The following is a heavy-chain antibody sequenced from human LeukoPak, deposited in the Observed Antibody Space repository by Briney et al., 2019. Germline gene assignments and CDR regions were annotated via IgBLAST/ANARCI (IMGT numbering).Heavy chain of an antibody. CDR1: GGSFSGYY. CDR3: ASSAPTSGYSSSWYLQPYYYYYGMDV. Sequence: ASETLSLTCAVYGGSFSGYYWNWIRQPPGKGLEWIGEINHSGSTNYNPSLKSRVTISVDTSKNQFSLKLSSVTAADTAVYYCASSAPTSGYSSSWYLQPYYYYYGMDVWGQGTTVTVSS. J-gene: IGHJ6*02. V-gene: IGHV4-34*01. D-gene: IGHD6-13*01. CDR2: INHSGST.